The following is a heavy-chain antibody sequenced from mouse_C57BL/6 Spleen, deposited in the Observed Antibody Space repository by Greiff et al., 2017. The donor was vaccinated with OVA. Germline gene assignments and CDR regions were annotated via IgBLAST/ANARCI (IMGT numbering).Heavy chain of an antibody. CDR2: IDPSDSYT. Sequence: QVQLQQPGAELVRPGTSVKLSCKASGYTFTSYWMHWVKQRPGQGLEWIGVIDPSDSYTNSNQKFKGKATLTVDTSSSTAYMQLSSLTSEDSAVYYCARWGYYGSSYLDYWGQGTTLTVSS. CDR1: GYTFTSYW. V-gene: IGHV1-59*01. CDR3: ARWGYYGSSYLDY. D-gene: IGHD1-1*01. J-gene: IGHJ2*01.